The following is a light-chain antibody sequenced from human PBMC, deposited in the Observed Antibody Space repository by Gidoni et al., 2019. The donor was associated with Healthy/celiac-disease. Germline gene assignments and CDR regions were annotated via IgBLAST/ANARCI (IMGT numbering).Light chain of an antibody. CDR2: SNN. CDR3: AAWDDSLNGRV. CDR1: SSNIGSNT. V-gene: IGLV1-44*01. Sequence: QSVLTQPHSASGTPGQRVTISCSGSSSNIGSNTVNWYQQLPGTAPKLLIYSNNQRPSGVPYRFSGSKSGTSASLAISGLQSEDEADYYCAAWDDSLNGRVFGGGTKLTVL. J-gene: IGLJ3*02.